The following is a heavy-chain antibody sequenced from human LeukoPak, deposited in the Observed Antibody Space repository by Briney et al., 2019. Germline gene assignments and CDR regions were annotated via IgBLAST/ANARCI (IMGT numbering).Heavy chain of an antibody. CDR1: GGSFNTYV. CDR3: APEGVTSHCGGGLHI. D-gene: IGHD4-23*01. Sequence: SVRVSCKTSGGSFNTYVINWVRQAPGQGLEWMGGIVPMSGTVKYAPRFQGTVAFIADDSASTAHLDLSRLRYEDTAVYYCAPEGVTSHCGGGLHIWGKGTKVVVS. V-gene: IGHV1-69*01. J-gene: IGHJ3*02. CDR2: IVPMSGTV.